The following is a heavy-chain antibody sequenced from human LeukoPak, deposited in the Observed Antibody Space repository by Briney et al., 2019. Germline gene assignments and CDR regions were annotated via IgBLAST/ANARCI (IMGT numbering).Heavy chain of an antibody. D-gene: IGHD1-14*01. CDR2: IYYSGST. CDR1: GGSISSGDYY. V-gene: IGHV4-30-4*08. Sequence: SETLSLTCTVSGGSISSGDYYWRWIRQPPGKGLEWIGYIYYSGSTYYNPSLKSRVTISVDTSKNQFSLKLSSVTAADTAVYYCAREGARPTRITKGYYFDYWGQGTLVTVSS. CDR3: AREGARPTRITKGYYFDY. J-gene: IGHJ4*02.